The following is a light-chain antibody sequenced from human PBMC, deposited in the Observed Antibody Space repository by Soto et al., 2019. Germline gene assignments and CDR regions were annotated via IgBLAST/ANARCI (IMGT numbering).Light chain of an antibody. CDR1: SSDVGGYNY. J-gene: IGLJ6*01. Sequence: QSVLTQPASVSGSPGQSITISCTGTSSDVGGYNYVSWYQQHPSKAPKLMIYDVSNRPSGVSNRFSGSKSGNTASLTISGLQADDEADSYCSSSTISSTVFGTGTQLTVL. CDR2: DVS. CDR3: SSSTISSTV. V-gene: IGLV2-14*01.